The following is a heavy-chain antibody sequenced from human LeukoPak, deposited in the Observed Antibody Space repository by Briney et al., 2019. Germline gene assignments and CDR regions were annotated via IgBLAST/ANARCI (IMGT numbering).Heavy chain of an antibody. J-gene: IGHJ4*02. V-gene: IGHV4-34*01. CDR2: INHSGST. D-gene: IGHD4-17*01. CDR1: GGSFSGYY. CDR3: ARVNHGDLDY. Sequence: SETLSLTCAVYGGSFSGYYWSWIRQPPGKGLEWIGEINHSGSTNYNPSLKSRVTISVDTSKNQFSLKLSSVTAADTAVYYCARVNHGDLDYWGQGTLVTVSS.